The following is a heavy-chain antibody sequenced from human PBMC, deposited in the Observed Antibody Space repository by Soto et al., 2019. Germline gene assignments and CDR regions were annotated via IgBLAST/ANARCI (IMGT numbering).Heavy chain of an antibody. J-gene: IGHJ4*02. CDR2: ISAHNGNT. D-gene: IGHD1-1*01. V-gene: IGHV1-18*01. CDR3: ARGRYGDY. Sequence: QVHLVQSGAEVKKPGASVKVSCEGSGYAFTTYGITWVRQAPGQGLEWMGWISAHNGNTNYAQKLQGRVTVTRDTSTSTAYMELRSLRSDDTAVDYCARGRYGDYWGQGALVTVSS. CDR1: GYAFTTYG.